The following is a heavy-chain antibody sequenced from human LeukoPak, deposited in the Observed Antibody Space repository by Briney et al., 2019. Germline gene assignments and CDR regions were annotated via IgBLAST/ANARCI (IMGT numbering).Heavy chain of an antibody. Sequence: ASVTVSCKASGYTFTGYYMHWVRQAPGQGLEWMGWINPNSGGTNYAQKFQGRVTMTRDTSISTAYMELSRLRSDDTAVYYCARDRLDDYYYYYGMDVWGQGTTVTVSS. CDR1: GYTFTGYY. CDR2: INPNSGGT. V-gene: IGHV1-2*02. CDR3: ARDRLDDYYYYYGMDV. J-gene: IGHJ6*02.